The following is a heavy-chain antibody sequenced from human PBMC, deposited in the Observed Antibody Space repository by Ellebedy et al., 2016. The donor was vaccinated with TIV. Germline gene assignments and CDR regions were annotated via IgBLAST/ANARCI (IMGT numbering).Heavy chain of an antibody. D-gene: IGHD3-22*01. CDR1: GFTFSDYY. V-gene: IGHV3-11*06. J-gene: IGHJ4*02. CDR3: ARADYYDSSGYYY. CDR2: ISNSSSYT. Sequence: GESLKISCAASGFTFSDYYMSWIRQAPGKGLEWVSYISNSSSYTNYADSVKGRFTISRDNAKNSLYLQMNSLRAEDTAVYYCARADYYDSSGYYYWGQGTLVTVSS.